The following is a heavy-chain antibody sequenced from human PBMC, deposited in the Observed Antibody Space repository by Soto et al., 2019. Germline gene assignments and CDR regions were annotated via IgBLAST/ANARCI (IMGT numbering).Heavy chain of an antibody. D-gene: IGHD3-3*01. CDR1: GFTFSSYG. J-gene: IGHJ3*02. Sequence: GGSLRLSCTASGFTFSSYGMHWVRQAPGKGLEWVAVISYDGSNKYYADSVKGRFTISRDNSKNTLYLQMNSLRAEDTAVYYCAKGRTYYDFWSGFSPIWGQGTMVTVSS. V-gene: IGHV3-30*18. CDR3: AKGRTYYDFWSGFSPI. CDR2: ISYDGSNK.